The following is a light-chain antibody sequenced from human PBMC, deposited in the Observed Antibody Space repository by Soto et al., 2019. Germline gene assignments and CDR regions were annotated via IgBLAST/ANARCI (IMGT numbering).Light chain of an antibody. CDR1: QSISRQ. Sequence: DIQMTQSPSTLSASVGDRVSITCRASQSISRQLAWYQQKPGKAPNLLIYQAANLETGVPSRFTGSGSGTEFTLTISSLQADDVGTYYCRQYRSYWTFGKGTKV. J-gene: IGKJ1*01. CDR2: QAA. CDR3: RQYRSYWT. V-gene: IGKV1-5*03.